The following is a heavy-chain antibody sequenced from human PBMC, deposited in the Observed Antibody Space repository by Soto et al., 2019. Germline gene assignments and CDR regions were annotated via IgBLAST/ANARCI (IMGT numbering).Heavy chain of an antibody. CDR1: GFTFSSYA. CDR2: ISYDGSNK. J-gene: IGHJ6*02. CDR3: ARDFRILGPGPFVYYYYGMDV. D-gene: IGHD2-15*01. Sequence: GGSLRLSCAASGFTFSSYAMHWVRQAPGKGLEWVAVISYDGSNKYYADSVKGRFTISRDNSKNTLYLQMNSLRAEDTAVYYCARDFRILGPGPFVYYYYGMDVWGQGTTVTVSS. V-gene: IGHV3-30-3*01.